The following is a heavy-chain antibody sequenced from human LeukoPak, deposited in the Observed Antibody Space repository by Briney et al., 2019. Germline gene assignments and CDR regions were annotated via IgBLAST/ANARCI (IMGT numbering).Heavy chain of an antibody. CDR3: ATLTGTTGDY. CDR2: IWYDGSNK. Sequence: GGSLRLSCAASGFTFSSYGMHWVRQAPGKGLEWVAFIWYDGSNKYYADSVKGRFTISRDNSKNTLYLQMNSLRAEDTAVYYCATLTGTTGDYWGQGTLVTVSS. CDR1: GFTFSSYG. J-gene: IGHJ4*02. D-gene: IGHD4-17*01. V-gene: IGHV3-30*02.